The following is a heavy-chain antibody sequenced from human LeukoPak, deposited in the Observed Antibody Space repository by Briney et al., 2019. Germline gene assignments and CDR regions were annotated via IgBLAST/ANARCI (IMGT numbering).Heavy chain of an antibody. CDR3: ARGGGLTYYYYYMDV. Sequence: PSETLSLTCTVSGGSISSYYWSWIRQPPGKGLEWIGYIYYSGSTNYNPSLKSRVTISVDTSKNQFSLKLSSVTAADTAVYYCARGGGLTYYYYYMDVWGKGTTVTVSS. J-gene: IGHJ6*03. D-gene: IGHD4-23*01. V-gene: IGHV4-59*01. CDR2: IYYSGST. CDR1: GGSISSYY.